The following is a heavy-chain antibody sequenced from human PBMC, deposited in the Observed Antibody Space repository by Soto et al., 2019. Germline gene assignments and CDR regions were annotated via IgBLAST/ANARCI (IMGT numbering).Heavy chain of an antibody. CDR1: GYTFTSYA. D-gene: IGHD5-12*01. Sequence: GASVKVSCKASGYTFTSYAMHWVRQAPGQRLEWMGWINAGNGNTKYSQKFQGRVTITRDTSASTAYMELSSLRSEDTAVYYCARLLGGSEYSGLIYYYGMDVGGKGTTATAPS. J-gene: IGHJ6*04. V-gene: IGHV1-3*01. CDR2: INAGNGNT. CDR3: ARLLGGSEYSGLIYYYGMDV.